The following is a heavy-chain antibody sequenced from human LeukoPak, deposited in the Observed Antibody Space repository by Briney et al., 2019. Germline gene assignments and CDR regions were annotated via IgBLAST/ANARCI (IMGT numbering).Heavy chain of an antibody. CDR1: GFTFSSYA. D-gene: IGHD3-22*01. J-gene: IGHJ4*02. CDR2: ISGSGGST. V-gene: IGHV3-23*01. CDR3: AKVRDYDSSGYSDY. Sequence: GSLRLSCAASGFTFSSYAMSWVRQAPGEGLEWVSAISGSGGSTYYVDSVKGRFTISRDNFKNTLYLQMNSLRAEDTAVYYCAKVRDYDSSGYSDYWGRGNLVTVSS.